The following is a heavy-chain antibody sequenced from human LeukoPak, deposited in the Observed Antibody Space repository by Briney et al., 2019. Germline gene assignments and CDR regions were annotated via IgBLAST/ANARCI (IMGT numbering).Heavy chain of an antibody. CDR1: GGSISSSSYY. CDR3: ARDSPYYYGSGSATYYMDV. CDR2: IYYSGST. Sequence: SETLSLTCTVSGGSISSSSYYWGWIRQPPGKGLEWIGSIYYSGSTYYNPSLKSRVTISVDTSKNQFSLKLSSVTAADTAVYYCARDSPYYYGSGSATYYMDVWGKGTTVTISS. D-gene: IGHD3-10*01. J-gene: IGHJ6*03. V-gene: IGHV4-39*02.